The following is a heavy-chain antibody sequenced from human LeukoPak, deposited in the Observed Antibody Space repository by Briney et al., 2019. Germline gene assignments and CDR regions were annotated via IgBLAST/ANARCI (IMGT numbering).Heavy chain of an antibody. Sequence: SETLSLTCTVSGGSISSGDYYWSWIRQPPGKGLEWIGYIYYSGSTYYNPSLKSRVTISVDTSKNRFSLKLSSVTAADTAVYYCARGRGELLYYGMDVWGQGTLVTVSS. D-gene: IGHD1-26*01. V-gene: IGHV4-30-4*01. CDR3: ARGRGELLYYGMDV. CDR1: GGSISSGDYY. J-gene: IGHJ6*02. CDR2: IYYSGST.